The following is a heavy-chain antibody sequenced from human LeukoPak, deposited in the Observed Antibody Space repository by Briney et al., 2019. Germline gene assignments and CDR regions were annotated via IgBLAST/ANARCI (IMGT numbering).Heavy chain of an antibody. D-gene: IGHD3-9*01. J-gene: IGHJ4*02. CDR3: ARDPDTYYDILTGYPLDY. CDR2: INWNGGST. CDR1: GFTFDDYG. Sequence: GGSLRLSCAASGFTFDDYGMSWVRQAPGKGLEWVSGINWNGGSTGYADSVKGRFTISRDNAKNSLYLQMNSLRAEDTALYYCARDPDTYYDILTGYPLDYWGRGTLVTVSS. V-gene: IGHV3-20*04.